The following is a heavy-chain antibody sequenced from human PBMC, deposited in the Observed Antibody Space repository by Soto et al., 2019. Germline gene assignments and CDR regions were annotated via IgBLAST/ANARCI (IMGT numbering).Heavy chain of an antibody. D-gene: IGHD6-13*01. V-gene: IGHV4-59*01. CDR1: GGSISSNY. CDR3: ARYRREAVAGYTLDN. CDR2: VYNSGST. J-gene: IGHJ4*02. Sequence: SETLSLTCTVSGGSISSNYWTWIRRPPGKGLEWIGYVYNSGSTNYNPSLKSRVTISEDTSKSQFSLKVNSMTAADTAVYYCARYRREAVAGYTLDNWGQGILVTVSS.